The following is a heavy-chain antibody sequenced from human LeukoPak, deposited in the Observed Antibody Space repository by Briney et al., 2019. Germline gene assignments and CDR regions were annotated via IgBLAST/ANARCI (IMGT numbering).Heavy chain of an antibody. V-gene: IGHV3-23*01. D-gene: IGHD4-17*01. Sequence: GGSLRLSCAASGFTFSSYAMNWVRQAPGKGLEWVSVISGSGGSTYYADSVKGRFTISRDNSKNTLYLQMNSLRAEDTAVYYCAKRNYGDYVSGAFDIWGQGTMVTVSS. J-gene: IGHJ3*02. CDR1: GFTFSSYA. CDR3: AKRNYGDYVSGAFDI. CDR2: ISGSGGST.